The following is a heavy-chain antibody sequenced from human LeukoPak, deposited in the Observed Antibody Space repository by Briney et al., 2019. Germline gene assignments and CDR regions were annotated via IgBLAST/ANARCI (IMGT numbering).Heavy chain of an antibody. V-gene: IGHV5-51*01. CDR2: IYPGDSDT. D-gene: IGHD5-12*01. J-gene: IGHJ3*01. Sequence: GESLKISCKGSGYSFTSYWIGWVRQMPGKGLEWMGIIYPGDSDTRYSPSFQGQVTISADKSISTAYLQWSSLKASDTAMYYCARFRVPPYVYIVAPLRGAFDVWGQGTMVTVSS. CDR1: GYSFTSYW. CDR3: ARFRVPPYVYIVAPLRGAFDV.